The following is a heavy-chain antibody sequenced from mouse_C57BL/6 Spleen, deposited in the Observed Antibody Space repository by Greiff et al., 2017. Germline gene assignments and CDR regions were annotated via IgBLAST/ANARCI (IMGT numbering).Heavy chain of an antibody. CDR1: GFTFTSYW. V-gene: IGHV1-52*01. CDR3: ARVYYGSRGYFDV. CDR2: IDPADSDT. J-gene: IGHJ1*03. D-gene: IGHD1-1*01. Sequence: QVQLQQPGAVLVRPGSSVKLSCKASGFTFTSYWMPWVQQTPIQSLEWIGNIDPADSDTHYNQKFKDKATLTVDKSSSTAYMQLSSLTSEDSAVYYCARVYYGSRGYFDVWGTGTTVTVSS.